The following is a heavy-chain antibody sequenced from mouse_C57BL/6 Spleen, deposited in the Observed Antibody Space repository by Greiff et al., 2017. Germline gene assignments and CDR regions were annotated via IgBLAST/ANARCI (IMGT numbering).Heavy chain of an antibody. Sequence: EVQLQQSGPELVKPGASVKISCKASGYSFTGYYMNWVKQSPEKSLEWIGEINPSTGGTTYNQKFKAKATLTVDKSSSTAYMQLKSLTSEDSAVYYCARGLTGTGRFAYWGQGTLVTVSA. D-gene: IGHD3-3*01. J-gene: IGHJ3*01. CDR2: INPSTGGT. V-gene: IGHV1-42*01. CDR1: GYSFTGYY. CDR3: ARGLTGTGRFAY.